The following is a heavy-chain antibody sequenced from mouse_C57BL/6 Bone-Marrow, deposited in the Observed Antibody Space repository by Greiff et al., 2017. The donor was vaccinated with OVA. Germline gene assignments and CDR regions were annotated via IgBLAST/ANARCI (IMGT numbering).Heavy chain of an antibody. CDR1: GYAFTNYL. J-gene: IGHJ4*01. V-gene: IGHV1-54*01. Sequence: QVQLKESGAELVRPGTSVKVSCKASGYAFTNYLIEWVKQRPGQGLEWIGVINPGSGGTNYNEKFKGKATLTADKSSSTAYMQLSSLTSEDSAVYFCAREGLFITTYYYAMDYWGQGTSVTVSS. CDR2: INPGSGGT. CDR3: AREGLFITTYYYAMDY. D-gene: IGHD1-1*01.